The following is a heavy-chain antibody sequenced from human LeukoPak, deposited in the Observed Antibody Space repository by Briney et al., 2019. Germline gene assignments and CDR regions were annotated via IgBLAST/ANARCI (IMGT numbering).Heavy chain of an antibody. CDR3: ARYCSGGSCPKGYFDY. CDR1: AGTFSSYA. D-gene: IGHD2-15*01. J-gene: IGHJ4*02. Sequence: SVKVSCTASAGTFSSYAISWVRQAPGQGLQSMGGIIPIFGTANYAQKFQGRVTTTADESTSTAYMELSSLRSEDTAVYYCARYCSGGSCPKGYFDYWGQGTLVTVSS. CDR2: IIPIFGTA. V-gene: IGHV1-69*13.